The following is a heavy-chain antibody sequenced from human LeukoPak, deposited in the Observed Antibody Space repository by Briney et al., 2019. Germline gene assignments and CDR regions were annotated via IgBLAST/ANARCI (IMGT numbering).Heavy chain of an antibody. Sequence: SETLSLTCAVYGGSFSFYSWTWIRQPPGKGLEWIGEINHRGGTDYNSSLKSRVTISVDTSKNQFSLMLSSVTAADTAVYYCARGETARLPYFSYWGQGTQVTVSS. CDR2: INHRGGT. CDR3: ARGETARLPYFSY. D-gene: IGHD6-6*01. J-gene: IGHJ4*02. CDR1: GGSFSFYS. V-gene: IGHV4-34*01.